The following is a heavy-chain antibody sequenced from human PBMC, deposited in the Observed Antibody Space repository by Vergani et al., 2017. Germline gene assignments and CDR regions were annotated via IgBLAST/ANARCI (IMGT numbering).Heavy chain of an antibody. CDR1: GFSFSTYS. CDR2: ISSDGGST. Sequence: EVQLQESGGGLVKPGGSLRVSCAASGFSFSTYSINWVRQAPGKGLEWVSTISSDGGSTYYADSVKGRFTISRDNSKNTLSLQMNSLTAEDTAIYYCAGPQGTSAYYYGGFDYWGPGTLVTVSS. CDR3: AGPQGTSAYYYGGFDY. V-gene: IGHV3-23*01. J-gene: IGHJ4*02. D-gene: IGHD3-22*01.